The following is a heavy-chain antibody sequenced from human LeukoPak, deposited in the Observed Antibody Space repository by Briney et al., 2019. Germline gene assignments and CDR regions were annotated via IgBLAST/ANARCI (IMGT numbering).Heavy chain of an antibody. CDR2: ISSSSSYI. D-gene: IGHD6-25*01. J-gene: IGHJ3*02. Sequence: GGSLRLSCAASGGTFSSYSMNWGRQAPGKGLEWVSSISSSSSYIYYADSVKGRFTISRVNAKNSLYLQMNSLRAEDTAVYYCARVSAEDAFDIWGQGTMVTVSS. CDR3: ARVSAEDAFDI. V-gene: IGHV3-21*01. CDR1: GGTFSSYS.